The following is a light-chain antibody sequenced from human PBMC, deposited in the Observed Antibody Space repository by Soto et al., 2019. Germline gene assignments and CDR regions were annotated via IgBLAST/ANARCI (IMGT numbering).Light chain of an antibody. V-gene: IGKV3-20*01. CDR1: QSVSNRY. Sequence: EVVLTQSPGTLSLSPGEGATLSCTASQSVSNRYFAWYQQKPGQAPRLLIYRVSSRATGIPDRFSGSGSGTDFTLTISRLEPEDFAVYYCQQYGNVPLTFGGGTKVEIK. CDR3: QQYGNVPLT. CDR2: RVS. J-gene: IGKJ4*01.